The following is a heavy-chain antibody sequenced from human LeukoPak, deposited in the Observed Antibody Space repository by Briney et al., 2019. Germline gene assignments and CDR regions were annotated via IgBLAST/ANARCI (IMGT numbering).Heavy chain of an antibody. CDR3: ARDRFGELSYYYYYYMDV. CDR1: GFPFSSYS. Sequence: GGSLRLSWAASGFPFSSYSMNWVRQAPGKGLEWVSYISSSSSTIYYADSVKGRFTISRDNAKNSLYLQMNSLRAEDTAVYYCARDRFGELSYYYYYYMDVWGKGTTVTVSS. V-gene: IGHV3-48*01. J-gene: IGHJ6*03. D-gene: IGHD3-10*01. CDR2: ISSSSSTI.